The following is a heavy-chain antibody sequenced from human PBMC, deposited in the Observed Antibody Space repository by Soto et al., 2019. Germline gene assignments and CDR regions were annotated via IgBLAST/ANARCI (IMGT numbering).Heavy chain of an antibody. J-gene: IGHJ4*02. D-gene: IGHD3-10*01. CDR3: ARQKQTASGVNKGGQYYFDY. CDR1: GYSFTNYW. CDR2: IYPRDSDT. Sequence: GESLKISCKGSGYSFTNYWIAWVRQMPGKGLEWMGIIYPRDSDTEYSPSFQGQVTISADRSISTAYLQWSSLKASDTAMYYCARQKQTASGVNKGGQYYFDYWGQGTRVTVSS. V-gene: IGHV5-51*01.